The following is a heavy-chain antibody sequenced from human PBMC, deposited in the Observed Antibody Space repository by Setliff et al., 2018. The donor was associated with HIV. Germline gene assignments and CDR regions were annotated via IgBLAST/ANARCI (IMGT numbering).Heavy chain of an antibody. CDR1: GFIFSTYA. D-gene: IGHD2-15*01. CDR2: ISGSGGST. V-gene: IGHV3-23*01. CDR3: AKDGISGGAYPPYYFDY. Sequence: PGGSLRLSCAASGFIFSTYAMSWVRQAPGKGLEWVSVISGSGGSTFYADSVKGRFTISRDNSKNTLYLQMNRLRVEDTAVYYCAKDGISGGAYPPYYFDYWGHGTLVTVSS. J-gene: IGHJ4*01.